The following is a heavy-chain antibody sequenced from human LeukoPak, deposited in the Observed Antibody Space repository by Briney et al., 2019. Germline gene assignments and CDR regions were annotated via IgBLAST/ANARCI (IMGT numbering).Heavy chain of an antibody. Sequence: GRSLRLSCAASGFTFDDYAMHWVRQAPGKGLEWVSGISWNSGSIGYADSVKGRFTISRDNAKNSLYLQMNSLRAEDTALYYCAKSMDTARTAYFDYWGQGTLVTVSS. J-gene: IGHJ4*02. CDR2: ISWNSGSI. D-gene: IGHD5-18*01. V-gene: IGHV3-9*01. CDR1: GFTFDDYA. CDR3: AKSMDTARTAYFDY.